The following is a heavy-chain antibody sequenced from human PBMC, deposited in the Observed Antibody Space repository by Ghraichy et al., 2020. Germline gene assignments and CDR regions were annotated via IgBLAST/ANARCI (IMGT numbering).Heavy chain of an antibody. CDR2: IYHSGST. J-gene: IGHJ4*02. D-gene: IGHD1-26*01. CDR1: GGSISSSNW. Sequence: SETLSLTCAVSGGSISSSNWWSWVRQPPGKGLEWIGEIYHSGSTNYNPSLKSRVTISVDKSKNPFSLKLSSVTAADTAVYYCARERGANSGSYLDYWGQGTLVTVSS. V-gene: IGHV4-4*02. CDR3: ARERGANSGSYLDY.